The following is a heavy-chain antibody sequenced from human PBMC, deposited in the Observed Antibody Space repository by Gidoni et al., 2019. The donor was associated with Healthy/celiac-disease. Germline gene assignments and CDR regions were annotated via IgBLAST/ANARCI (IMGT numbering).Heavy chain of an antibody. D-gene: IGHD3-3*01. CDR3: ARDPYDFWRSAAND. Sequence: EVQLVESGGGLVKPGGSLRLSCAASGFPFSSYSMNWVRQAPGKGLEWVSSISSSSSYIYYADSVKGRFTISRDNAKNSLYLQMNSLRAEDTAVYYCARDPYDFWRSAANDWGQGTLVTVSS. J-gene: IGHJ4*02. CDR1: GFPFSSYS. CDR2: ISSSSSYI. V-gene: IGHV3-21*01.